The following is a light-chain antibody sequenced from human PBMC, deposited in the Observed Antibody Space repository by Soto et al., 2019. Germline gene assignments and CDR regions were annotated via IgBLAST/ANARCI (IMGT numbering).Light chain of an antibody. J-gene: IGLJ2*01. CDR1: TTDVGAYNF. Sequence: QSALTQPASVSGSPGQSITISCTGTTTDVGAYNFVSWYQHHPDKAPKLIIYGVTNRPSGVSNRFSGSKSANTASLTISGLETADEAHYYCCSYTLNITAHLIFGGGTKLTVL. CDR2: GVT. CDR3: CSYTLNITAHLI. V-gene: IGLV2-14*01.